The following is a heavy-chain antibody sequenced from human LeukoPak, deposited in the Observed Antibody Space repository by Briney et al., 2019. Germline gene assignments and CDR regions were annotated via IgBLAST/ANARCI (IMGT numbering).Heavy chain of an antibody. D-gene: IGHD5/OR15-5a*01. V-gene: IGHV1-3*01. CDR1: GYTFTSYA. CDR2: INAGNGNT. CDR3: ARWVSLGGMDV. Sequence: ASVNVSCKASGYTFTSYAMHWVRQAPGQRLEWMGWINAGNGNTKYSQKFQGRVTITRDTSASTAYMELSSPRSEDTAVYYCARWVSLGGMDVWGQGTTVTVSS. J-gene: IGHJ6*02.